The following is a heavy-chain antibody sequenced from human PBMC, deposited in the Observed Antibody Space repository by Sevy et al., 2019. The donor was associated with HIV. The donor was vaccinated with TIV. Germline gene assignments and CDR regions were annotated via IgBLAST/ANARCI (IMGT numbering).Heavy chain of an antibody. CDR3: AREGCTRHHDY. D-gene: IGHD2-8*01. V-gene: IGHV3-23*01. CDR1: GFAFYDYS. Sequence: GGSLRLSCAASGFAFYDYSMSWIRQAPGKGLEWVATLCCGCGKINYADSVKGRFTIARENSKNLFLLKLDNLRVEDKDLYYCAREGCTRHHDYWGQGTRVTVSS. CDR2: LCCGCGKI. J-gene: IGHJ4*02.